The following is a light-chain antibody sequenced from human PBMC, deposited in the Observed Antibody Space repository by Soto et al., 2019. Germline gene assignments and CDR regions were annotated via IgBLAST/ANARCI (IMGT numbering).Light chain of an antibody. J-gene: IGKJ1*01. V-gene: IGKV1-5*01. CDR1: QSISNR. Sequence: DIQMTQSPSTLSASVGDRVTITCRASQSISNRLAWYHQKPGKTPNLLIYDASNLGSGVPSRFSGSGSGTEFTLTISSLQPDDSANYYCQQYDTYSTFGQGTKVDIK. CDR3: QQYDTYST. CDR2: DAS.